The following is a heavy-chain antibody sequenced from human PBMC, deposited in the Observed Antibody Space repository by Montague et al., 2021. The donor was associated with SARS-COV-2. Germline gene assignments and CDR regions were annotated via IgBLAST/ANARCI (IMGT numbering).Heavy chain of an antibody. J-gene: IGHJ6*02. CDR3: ARGGQWPSFYYYYYSMDV. CDR2: INPNSGGT. D-gene: IGHD6-19*01. CDR1: GYTFTGYY. V-gene: IGHV1-2*04. Sequence: SVKVSCKASGYTFTGYYMHWVRQAPGQGLEWMGWINPNSGGTNYAQKFQGWVTMTRDTSISTAYMELSRLRSDDTAVYYCARGGQWPSFYYYYYSMDVWGQGTTVTVSS.